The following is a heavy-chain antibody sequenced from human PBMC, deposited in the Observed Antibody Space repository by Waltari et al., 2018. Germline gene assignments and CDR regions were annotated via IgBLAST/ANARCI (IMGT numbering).Heavy chain of an antibody. Sequence: QVQLQESGPGLVKPSQTLSLTCTVSGGPLSTGHYYWSWIRQPPGKGLELIGYIYYSGSTYYNPSLKSRVTISVDTSKNQFSLKLSSVTAADTAVYYCARGVGLGYFDYWGQGTLVTVSS. CDR1: GGPLSTGHYY. CDR3: ARGVGLGYFDY. D-gene: IGHD1-26*01. V-gene: IGHV4-30-4*08. J-gene: IGHJ4*02. CDR2: IYYSGST.